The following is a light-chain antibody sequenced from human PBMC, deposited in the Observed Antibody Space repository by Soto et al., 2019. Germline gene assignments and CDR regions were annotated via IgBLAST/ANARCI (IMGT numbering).Light chain of an antibody. CDR1: QSISSW. CDR2: KAS. V-gene: IGKV1-5*03. J-gene: IGKJ1*01. CDR3: QRYNSYSET. Sequence: DIQMTQSPSTLSASVGDRVTITCRASQSISSWLAWYQQKPGKAPKVLIYKASSLQSGVPLRFSGSGSGTEFTLTISSLQPDDFATYYCQRYNSYSETFGQGTKVEIK.